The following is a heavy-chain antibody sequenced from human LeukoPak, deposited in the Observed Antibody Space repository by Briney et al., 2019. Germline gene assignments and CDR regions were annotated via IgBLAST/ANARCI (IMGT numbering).Heavy chain of an antibody. Sequence: SETLSLTCTVPGGSISSYYWNWIRQPPGKGLEWIGFIYYSGSTNYNPSLKSRVTISVDTSKNQFSLKLSSVTAADTAVYYCARDRSSSSSLDNWGQGTLVTVSS. CDR2: IYYSGST. CDR1: GGSISSYY. D-gene: IGHD6-6*01. V-gene: IGHV4-59*01. CDR3: ARDRSSSSSLDN. J-gene: IGHJ4*02.